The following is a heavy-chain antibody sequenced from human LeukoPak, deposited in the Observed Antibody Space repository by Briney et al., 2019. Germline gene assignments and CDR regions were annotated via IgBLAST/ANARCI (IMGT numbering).Heavy chain of an antibody. J-gene: IGHJ4*02. D-gene: IGHD3-3*01. CDR2: ISGRGGST. CDR1: GFTFSSYA. CDR3: AKGGARHYDFWSGYPYYFDY. Sequence: GSLRLSCAASGFTFSSYAMSWVRQPPGKGLEGVSAISGRGGSTYYADSVKGRFTISRDNSKNTLYLQMNSLRAEDTAVYYCAKGGARHYDFWSGYPYYFDYWGQGTLVTVSS. V-gene: IGHV3-23*01.